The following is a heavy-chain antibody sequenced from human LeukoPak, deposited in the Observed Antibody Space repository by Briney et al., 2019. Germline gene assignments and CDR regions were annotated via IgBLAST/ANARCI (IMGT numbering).Heavy chain of an antibody. CDR3: AKGDYDYVWGTPNY. V-gene: IGHV3-23*01. Sequence: GGSLRLSCAAPGFTFSSYAMSWVRQAPGKGLEWVSGISGSGDNTYYADSVKGRFTISRDNSKNTLYLQMNSLRAEDTAVYYCAKGDYDYVWGTPNYWGQGTLVTVSS. CDR2: ISGSGDNT. CDR1: GFTFSSYA. D-gene: IGHD3-16*01. J-gene: IGHJ4*02.